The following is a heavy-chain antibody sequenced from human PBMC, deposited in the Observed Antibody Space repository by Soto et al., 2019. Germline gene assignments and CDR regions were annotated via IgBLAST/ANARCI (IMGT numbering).Heavy chain of an antibody. D-gene: IGHD6-13*01. CDR1: GFTFSSYS. CDR2: ISSSSSYI. Sequence: GSLRLSCAASGFTFSSYSMNWVRQAPGKGLEWVSSISSSSSYIYYADSVKGRFTISRDNAKNSLYLQMNSLRAEDTAVYYCARDRVPWYPAWFDPWGQGTVVTVSS. CDR3: ARDRVPWYPAWFDP. J-gene: IGHJ5*02. V-gene: IGHV3-21*01.